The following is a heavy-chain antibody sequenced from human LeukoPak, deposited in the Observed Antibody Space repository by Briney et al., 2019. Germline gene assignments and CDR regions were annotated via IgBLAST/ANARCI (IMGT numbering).Heavy chain of an antibody. CDR2: IDTSGGGT. CDR1: GFIFSSRG. D-gene: IGHD2-8*01. CDR3: AKEVLSVAGTNGMDY. J-gene: IGHJ4*02. Sequence: GGSLRLSCAASGFIFSSRGMTWVRQAPGKGLEWVSAIDTSGGGTYYADSVKGRFTISRDNSKNTLYLQMNSLRAEDTAVYYCAKEVLSVAGTNGMDYWGQGTLVTVSS. V-gene: IGHV3-23*01.